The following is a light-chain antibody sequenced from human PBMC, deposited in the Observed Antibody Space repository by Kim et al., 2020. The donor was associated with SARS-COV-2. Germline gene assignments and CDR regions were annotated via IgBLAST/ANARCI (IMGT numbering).Light chain of an antibody. CDR2: EVS. CDR3: SSYAGSNNLV. CDR1: SRDVGGYNY. V-gene: IGLV2-8*01. Sequence: GQSVTISCNGTSRDVGGYNYVSWYQQHPGKAPKLMIYEVSKRPSGVPDRFSGSKSGNTASLTVSGLQAEDEADYYCSSYAGSNNLVFGGGTQLTVL. J-gene: IGLJ2*01.